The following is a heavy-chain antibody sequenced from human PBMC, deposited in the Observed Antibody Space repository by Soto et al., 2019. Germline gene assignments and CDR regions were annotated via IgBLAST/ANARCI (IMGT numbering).Heavy chain of an antibody. D-gene: IGHD6-19*01. J-gene: IGHJ4*02. CDR3: ARAAGEQWLMQYYFKF. CDR2: ISYDGSNK. CDR1: GFTFSSYA. Sequence: QVQLVESGGGVVQPGRSLRLSCAASGFTFSSYAMHWVRQAPGKGLEWVALISYDGSNKYYADSVMGRFTISRDNSKSTLFLKMNSLKAEDKAVYYCARAAGEQWLMQYYFKFWGQGNLVNVS. V-gene: IGHV3-30-3*01.